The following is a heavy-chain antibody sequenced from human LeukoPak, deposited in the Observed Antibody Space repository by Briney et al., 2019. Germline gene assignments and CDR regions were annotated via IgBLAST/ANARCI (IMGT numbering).Heavy chain of an antibody. D-gene: IGHD3-16*01. CDR1: GFTFSSYA. J-gene: IGHJ4*02. CDR2: ILYDGSNK. Sequence: QPGRSLRLSCAASGFTFSSYAMHWVRQAPGKGLEWVALILYDGSNKYYADSVKGRFTISRDNSKNTLYLQMNSLRAEDTAVYYCARELWGSSFDYWGQGSLVTVSS. CDR3: ARELWGSSFDY. V-gene: IGHV3-30-3*01.